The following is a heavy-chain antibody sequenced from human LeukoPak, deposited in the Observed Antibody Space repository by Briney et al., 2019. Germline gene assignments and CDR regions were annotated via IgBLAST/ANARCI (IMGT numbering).Heavy chain of an antibody. D-gene: IGHD1-1*01. CDR2: MSGSGGRI. CDR1: GFTFSSYS. Sequence: PGGSLRLSCAASGFTFSSYSMSWVRQAPGKGLAGVASMSGSGGRIDYADSVKGRFTISRDNSKNTLSLQMNSLTAEDTAVYYCAKNPRLEGWIYFDSWGQGILVTVSS. J-gene: IGHJ4*02. CDR3: AKNPRLEGWIYFDS. V-gene: IGHV3-23*01.